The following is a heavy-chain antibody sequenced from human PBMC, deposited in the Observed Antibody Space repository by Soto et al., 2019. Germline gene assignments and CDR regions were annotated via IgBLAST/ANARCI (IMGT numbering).Heavy chain of an antibody. V-gene: IGHV4-61*01. Sequence: QVQLQESGPGLVKPSETLSLTCTVSGGSVSSGRYYWSWIRQPPGKGLEWIGYIYYSGSTNYNPSRQSRVTISVDTSKNQFPLKRGSVTAADTAVYYWARVGSGGWLDYWSQGTLVTVSS. D-gene: IGHD6-19*01. J-gene: IGHJ4*02. CDR1: GGSVSSGRYY. CDR3: ARVGSGGWLDY. CDR2: IYYSGST.